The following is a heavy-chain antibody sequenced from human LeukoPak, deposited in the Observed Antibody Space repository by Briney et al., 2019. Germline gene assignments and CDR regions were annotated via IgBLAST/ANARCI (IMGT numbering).Heavy chain of an antibody. Sequence: PSETLSLTCAVYGGSLSGYYWSWIRQPPGKGLEWIGEINHSGSTNYNPSLKSRVTISVDTSKNQFSLKLCSVTAADTAVYYCARVYSSGRSGWFDPWGQGTLVTVSS. V-gene: IGHV4-34*01. D-gene: IGHD6-19*01. CDR1: GGSLSGYY. J-gene: IGHJ5*02. CDR2: INHSGST. CDR3: ARVYSSGRSGWFDP.